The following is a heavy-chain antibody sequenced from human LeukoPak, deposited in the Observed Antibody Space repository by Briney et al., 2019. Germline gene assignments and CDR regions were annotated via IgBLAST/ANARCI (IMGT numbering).Heavy chain of an antibody. Sequence: SVKVSCKASGGTFSSYAISWVRQAPGQGLEWMGGIIPIFGTANYAQKFQGRVTITTDESTSTAYMGLSSLRSEDTAVYYCARYPPRPMVRGVIRTYGMDVWGQGTTVTVSS. V-gene: IGHV1-69*05. CDR2: IIPIFGTA. D-gene: IGHD3-10*01. J-gene: IGHJ6*02. CDR3: ARYPPRPMVRGVIRTYGMDV. CDR1: GGTFSSYA.